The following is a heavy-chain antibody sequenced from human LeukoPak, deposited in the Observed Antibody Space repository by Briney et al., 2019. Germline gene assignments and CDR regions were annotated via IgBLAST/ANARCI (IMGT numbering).Heavy chain of an antibody. D-gene: IGHD5-18*01. CDR2: INSNSGAT. Sequence: ASVKVSCKASGYTFTGYYMHWVRQAPGQGLEWMGWINSNSGATNYAQKFQGRVTMTRDTSISTAYMELSRLRSDATAVYYCARERLDTAMAEVDYWGQGTLVTVSS. V-gene: IGHV1-2*02. CDR3: ARERLDTAMAEVDY. CDR1: GYTFTGYY. J-gene: IGHJ4*01.